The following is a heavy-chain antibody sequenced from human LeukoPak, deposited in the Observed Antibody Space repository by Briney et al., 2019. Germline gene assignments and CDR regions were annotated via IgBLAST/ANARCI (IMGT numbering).Heavy chain of an antibody. D-gene: IGHD2-2*01. CDR3: ARGYCSSTSCYFDY. J-gene: IGHJ4*02. Sequence: GGSLRLSCAASGFTFSSYSMNWVRQAPGKGLEWVSSISGSSSDIYYADSVKGRFTISRDNAKNSLYLQMNSLRAEDTALYYCARGYCSSTSCYFDYWGQGTLVTVSS. CDR1: GFTFSSYS. CDR2: ISGSSSDI. V-gene: IGHV3-21*04.